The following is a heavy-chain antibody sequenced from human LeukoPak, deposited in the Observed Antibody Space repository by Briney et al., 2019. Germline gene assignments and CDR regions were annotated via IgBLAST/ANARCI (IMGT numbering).Heavy chain of an antibody. CDR3: VTLAVAGY. Sequence: GGSLRLSCAASGFTFSSYVMHWVRQAPGKGLEYVSAISHDGVTTYYADSVKGRFTIFRDNSKNTLYLQMSSLRAEDTAVYYCVTLAVAGYWGQGTVVTVSS. J-gene: IGHJ4*02. V-gene: IGHV3-64D*09. CDR1: GFTFSSYV. CDR2: ISHDGVTT. D-gene: IGHD6-19*01.